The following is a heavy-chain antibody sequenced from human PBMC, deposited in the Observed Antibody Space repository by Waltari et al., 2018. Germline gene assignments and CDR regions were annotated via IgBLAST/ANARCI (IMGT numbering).Heavy chain of an antibody. CDR2: INHIGST. CDR3: ARGYCSGGSCPPNY. V-gene: IGHV4-34*01. D-gene: IGHD2-15*01. J-gene: IGHJ4*02. Sequence: QVQLQQWGAGLLKPSETLSLTCAVYGGSFSGYYWSWIRQPPGKGLEWIGEINHIGSTNHNPSLKSRVTISVDTSKNQFSLKLSSVTAADTAVYYCARGYCSGGSCPPNYWGQGTLVTVSS. CDR1: GGSFSGYY.